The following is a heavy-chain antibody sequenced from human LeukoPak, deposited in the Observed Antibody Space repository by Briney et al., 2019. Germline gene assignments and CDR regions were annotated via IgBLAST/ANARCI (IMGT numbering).Heavy chain of an antibody. V-gene: IGHV3-48*03. CDR1: GFTFSSYE. CDR2: ISSSGSAI. J-gene: IGHJ4*02. D-gene: IGHD4-17*01. CDR3: ARGPRFSTVTPSYFDY. Sequence: GGSLRLSCAASGFTFSSYEMNWVRQAPGKGLEWVSYISSSGSAIYYADSVKGRFTISRDNAKNSLYLQMNSLRAEDTAVYYCARGPRFSTVTPSYFDYWGQGTPVIVSP.